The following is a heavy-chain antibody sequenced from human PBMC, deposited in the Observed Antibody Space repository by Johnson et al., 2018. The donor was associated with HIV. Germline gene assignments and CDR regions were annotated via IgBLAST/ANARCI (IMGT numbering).Heavy chain of an antibody. CDR1: GFTFDDYA. J-gene: IGHJ3*02. V-gene: IGHV3-9*01. CDR3: ARAGKWSGDAFDI. D-gene: IGHD3-10*01. CDR2: ISWNSGSI. Sequence: VQLVESGGGLVQPGRSLRLSCAASGFTFDDYAMHWVRQAPGKGLEWVSGISWNSGSIGYADSVKGRFTISRDNSRNTLDLRMDSLRVEDTAVYYCARAGKWSGDAFDIWGQGTMVTVSS.